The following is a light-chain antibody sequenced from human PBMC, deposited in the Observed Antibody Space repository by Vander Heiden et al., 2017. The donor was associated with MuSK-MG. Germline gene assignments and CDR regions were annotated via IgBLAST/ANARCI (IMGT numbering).Light chain of an antibody. CDR2: SNN. Sequence: QSVLTQPPSASGTPGQRVTSSCSRSSSNNRSNTIHGDRQLPGTAPKLLIYSNNQRPSGVPVRFSGSRSDTSATLTISGLQSEDEADYYCAAWDDSRNGPQFGGGTKLTVL. CDR3: AAWDDSRNGPQ. V-gene: IGLV1-44*01. J-gene: IGLJ3*02. CDR1: SSNNRSNT.